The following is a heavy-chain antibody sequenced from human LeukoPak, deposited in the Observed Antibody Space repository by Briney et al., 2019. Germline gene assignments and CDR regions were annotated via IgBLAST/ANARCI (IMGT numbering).Heavy chain of an antibody. CDR1: GGSFSGYY. Sequence: SETLSLTCAVYGGSFSGYYWSWIRQPPGKGLEWIGSIFYSGSTYYNPSLKSRVTMSVETSKNHFSLKLTSVTAADTAVYYCAREDDYVDFFDFWGQGTLVTVSS. J-gene: IGHJ4*02. CDR2: IFYSGST. D-gene: IGHD3-16*01. V-gene: IGHV4-34*12. CDR3: AREDDYVDFFDF.